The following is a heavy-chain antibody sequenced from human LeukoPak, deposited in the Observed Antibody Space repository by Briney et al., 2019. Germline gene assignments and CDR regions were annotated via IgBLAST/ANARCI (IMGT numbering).Heavy chain of an antibody. CDR2: IKQDGSEK. J-gene: IGHJ4*02. CDR3: ASGGIQLWLASL. V-gene: IGHV3-7*03. Sequence: GSLRLSCAASGFTFSSYWMSWVRQAPGKGLEWVANIKQDGSEKYYVDSVKGRFTISRDNAKSSLYLQMNSLRAEDTAVYYCASGGIQLWLASLWGQGTLVTVSS. D-gene: IGHD5-18*01. CDR1: GFTFSSYW.